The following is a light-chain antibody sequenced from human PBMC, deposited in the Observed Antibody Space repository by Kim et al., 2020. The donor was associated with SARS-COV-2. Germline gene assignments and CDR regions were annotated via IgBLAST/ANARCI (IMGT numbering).Light chain of an antibody. CDR2: DVT. CDR3: CSYASGSTLI. Sequence: GQSITISCTGTTTDVGNYNFVSWYQHHPGEAPKVLIYDVTKRPSGVSNRFFGSKSGNTASLTISGLQTEDEDDYYCCSYASGSTLIFGGGTQLTVL. V-gene: IGLV2-14*03. CDR1: TTDVGNYNF. J-gene: IGLJ2*01.